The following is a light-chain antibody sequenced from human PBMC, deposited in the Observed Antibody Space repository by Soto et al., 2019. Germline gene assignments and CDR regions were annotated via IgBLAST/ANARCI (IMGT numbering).Light chain of an antibody. CDR2: GAS. Sequence: EIVLTQSPGTLSLSPGERATLSCRASQSVSSSFLSWYQQKPGQPPRLLIYGASVRATGIPARFSGSGSGTDFTLTISRLEPEDFAVYYCKQRSNWPLTFGGGTKVDIK. CDR1: QSVSSSF. J-gene: IGKJ4*01. V-gene: IGKV3D-20*02. CDR3: KQRSNWPLT.